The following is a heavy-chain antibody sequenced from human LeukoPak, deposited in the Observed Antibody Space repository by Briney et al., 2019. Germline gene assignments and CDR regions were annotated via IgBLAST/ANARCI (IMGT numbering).Heavy chain of an antibody. CDR2: ISYDGSNK. CDR1: GFTFSSYG. D-gene: IGHD2-2*01. Sequence: GGSLRLSCAASGFTFSSYGMHWVRQAPGKGLEWVAVISYDGSNKYYADSVKGRFTISRDNSKNTLYLQMNSLRAEDTAVYYCARDNEIVVVPAATSIYYYGMDVWGQGTTVTVSS. CDR3: ARDNEIVVVPAATSIYYYGMDV. V-gene: IGHV3-30*03. J-gene: IGHJ6*02.